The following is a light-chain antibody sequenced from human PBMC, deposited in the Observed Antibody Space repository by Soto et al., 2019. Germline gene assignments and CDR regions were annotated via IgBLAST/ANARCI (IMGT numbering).Light chain of an antibody. Sequence: QSALTRPASVFGSPGQSITFSCTGTSSDVGGYNFVSWYQQHPGKAPKLMIYEVSSRPSGVSNRFSGSKSGNTASLTISGLQPEDEADYYCSSYTTSTTVVFGTGT. CDR2: EVS. J-gene: IGLJ1*01. CDR1: SSDVGGYNF. CDR3: SSYTTSTTVV. V-gene: IGLV2-14*03.